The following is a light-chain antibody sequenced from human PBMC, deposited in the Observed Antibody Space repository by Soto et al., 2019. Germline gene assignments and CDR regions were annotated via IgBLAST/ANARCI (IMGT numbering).Light chain of an antibody. CDR1: QTISSW. J-gene: IGKJ5*01. V-gene: IGKV1-5*03. Sequence: IQMTQSPSTLSGSVGDRVTITCRASQTISSWLAWYQQKPGKAPKLLIYKASTLKSGVPSRFSGSGSGTDFTLTISSLEPEDFAVYYCQQRSNWPITFGQGTRLEIK. CDR3: QQRSNWPIT. CDR2: KAS.